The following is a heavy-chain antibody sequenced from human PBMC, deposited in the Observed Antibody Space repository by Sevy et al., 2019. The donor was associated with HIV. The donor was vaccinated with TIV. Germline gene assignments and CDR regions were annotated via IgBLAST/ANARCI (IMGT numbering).Heavy chain of an antibody. CDR3: ARLDCGGDCSPHWFDP. D-gene: IGHD2-21*01. CDR1: GYTFTNYW. CDR2: INPSDSDT. V-gene: IGHV5-10-1*01. Sequence: GESLKISCKASGYTFTNYWINWLRQMPGKGLEWMGRINPSDSDTNYSPSFQGHVTISADKSISTAYLQWSGLKASDTAIYYCARLDCGGDCSPHWFDPWGQGTLVTVSS. J-gene: IGHJ5*02.